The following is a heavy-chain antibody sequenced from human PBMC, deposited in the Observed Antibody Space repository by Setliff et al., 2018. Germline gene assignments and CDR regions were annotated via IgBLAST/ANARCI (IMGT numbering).Heavy chain of an antibody. CDR1: GYTFTNFG. Sequence: ASVKVSCKTSGYTFTNFGINWVRQAPGQGLERMGIINPSGGYANYAQKFQGRVTMTRDTSTSTVYMELTSLRSEDSAIYYCALTIQSGDFRTQYFDPWGQGTLVTVSS. CDR2: INPSGGYA. CDR3: ALTIQSGDFRTQYFDP. J-gene: IGHJ5*02. D-gene: IGHD1-26*01. V-gene: IGHV1-46*01.